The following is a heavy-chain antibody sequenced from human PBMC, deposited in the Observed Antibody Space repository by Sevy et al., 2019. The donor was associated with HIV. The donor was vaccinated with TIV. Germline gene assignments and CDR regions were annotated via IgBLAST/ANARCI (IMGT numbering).Heavy chain of an antibody. D-gene: IGHD3-10*01. CDR3: ASTRDYSGSGSSFSHWFDP. Sequence: SETLSLTCTVSGGSISSRSSYWGWIRQPPGKGLEWIGSIYYSGSTYSNPSLKSRLTMSVDTSKNQFSLKLSSVTAADTAVYYCASTRDYSGSGSSFSHWFDPWGQGILVTVSS. J-gene: IGHJ5*02. CDR2: IYYSGST. V-gene: IGHV4-39*01. CDR1: GGSISSRSSY.